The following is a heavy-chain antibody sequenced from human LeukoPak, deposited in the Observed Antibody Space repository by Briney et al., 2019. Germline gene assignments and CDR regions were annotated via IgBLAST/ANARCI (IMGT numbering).Heavy chain of an antibody. CDR2: INHSGST. D-gene: IGHD2-15*01. CDR1: GGSFRGYY. Sequence: SETLSLTCAVYGGSFRGYYWSWIRQPPGKGLEWIGEINHSGSTNHNPSLKSRVTISVDTSKNQFSLKLSSVTAADTAVYYCARAVGYLDAFDIWGQGTMVTVSS. J-gene: IGHJ3*02. CDR3: ARAVGYLDAFDI. V-gene: IGHV4-34*01.